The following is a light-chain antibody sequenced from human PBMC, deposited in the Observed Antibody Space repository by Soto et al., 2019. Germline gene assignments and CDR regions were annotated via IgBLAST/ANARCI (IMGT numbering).Light chain of an antibody. CDR1: SSDVGGYNY. Sequence: QSALTQPRSVSGSPGQSVTISCTGTSSDVGGYNYVSWYQQHPGKAPKLMIYDVSKRPSGVPDRFSGSKSGNTASLTISGLQAEDEADYYCCSYAGSYLVVVVGGTKLTVL. V-gene: IGLV2-11*01. CDR2: DVS. CDR3: CSYAGSYLVV. J-gene: IGLJ2*01.